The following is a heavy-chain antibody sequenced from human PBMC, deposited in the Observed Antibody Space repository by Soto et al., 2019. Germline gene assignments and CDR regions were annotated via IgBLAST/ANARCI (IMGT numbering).Heavy chain of an antibody. V-gene: IGHV4-30-4*01. D-gene: IGHD1-26*01. CDR2: IFYSGST. J-gene: IGHJ4*02. CDR1: GGSISSGAYY. CDR3: ARERLGDTGSYPTD. Sequence: QVQLQESGPGLVKPSQTLSLTCTVSGGSISSGAYYWSWIRQPPGKGLEWIGYIFYSGSTYYNPSLKSRVTISVDTSKNHFSLKLSSVTAADTAVYYCARERLGDTGSYPTDWGQGTLVTVSS.